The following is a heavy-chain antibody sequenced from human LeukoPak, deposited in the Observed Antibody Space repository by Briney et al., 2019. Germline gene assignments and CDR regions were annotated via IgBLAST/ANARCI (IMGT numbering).Heavy chain of an antibody. CDR3: TKDRRQWVVPYFDS. D-gene: IGHD6-19*01. J-gene: IGHJ4*02. Sequence: GGSLRLSCAASGFTFSTYAMSWVRHTPGKGLEWVSGISSGGNTQYTDSVKGRFTVSRDNSKNTLHLQMDSLRAEDTAIYYCTKDRRQWVVPYFDSSGQGTEVTVSS. CDR1: GFTFSTYA. CDR2: ISSGGNT. V-gene: IGHV3-23*01.